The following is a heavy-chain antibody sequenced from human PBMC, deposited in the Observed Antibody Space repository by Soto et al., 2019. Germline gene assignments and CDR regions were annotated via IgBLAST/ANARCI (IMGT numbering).Heavy chain of an antibody. Sequence: QVQLQESGPGLVKPSQTLSLTCTVSGGSISSGDYYWSWIRQPPGKGLEWIGYIYYSGSTYYNPSLKSRVTISVDTSKNQFSLKLSSVTAADTAVYYCARGGGTIFGVVTSPYGMDVWGQGTTVTVSS. CDR3: ARGGGTIFGVVTSPYGMDV. CDR2: IYYSGST. J-gene: IGHJ6*02. V-gene: IGHV4-30-4*01. CDR1: GGSISSGDYY. D-gene: IGHD3-3*01.